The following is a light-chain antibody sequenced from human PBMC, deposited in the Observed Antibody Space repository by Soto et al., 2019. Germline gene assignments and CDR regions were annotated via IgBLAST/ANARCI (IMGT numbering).Light chain of an antibody. J-gene: IGLJ1*01. CDR2: EVS. CDR1: SSDVGGYNY. V-gene: IGLV2-8*01. CDR3: SSYSGTNYHYE. Sequence: HSALTQPPSASGSFGQSVTISCTGTSSDVGGYNYVSWYQQHPGKAPKLMIYEVSERPSGVPDRFSGSKSGNTASLTVSGLQADDEADYYCSSYSGTNYHYEFGTGTKVTVL.